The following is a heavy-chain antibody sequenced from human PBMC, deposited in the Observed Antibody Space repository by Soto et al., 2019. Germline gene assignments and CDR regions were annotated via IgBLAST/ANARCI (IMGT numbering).Heavy chain of an antibody. Sequence: KFQGRVTMTTDTSTSTAYMDLRSLRSDDTAVYYCARQNSHWPNWFDPWGQGTLVTVSS. J-gene: IGHJ5*02. CDR3: ARQNSHWPNWFDP. V-gene: IGHV1-18*01. D-gene: IGHD1-1*01.